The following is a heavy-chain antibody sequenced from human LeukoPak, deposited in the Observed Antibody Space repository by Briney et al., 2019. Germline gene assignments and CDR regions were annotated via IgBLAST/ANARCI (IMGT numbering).Heavy chain of an antibody. CDR1: GFTLRSYV. D-gene: IGHD1-1*01. V-gene: IGHV3-20*04. CDR3: ARGIDDGDNWFDP. CDR2: ITWNGGST. Sequence: PGGSLRLSCVASGFTLRSYVMSWVRQAPGKGLEWVSGITWNGGSTGYADSVKGRFTISRDNAKNSLYLQMNSLRAEDTALYYCARGIDDGDNWFDPWGQGTLVTVSS. J-gene: IGHJ5*02.